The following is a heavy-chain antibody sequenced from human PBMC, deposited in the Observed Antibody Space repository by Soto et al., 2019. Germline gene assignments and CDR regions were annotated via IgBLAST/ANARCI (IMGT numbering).Heavy chain of an antibody. CDR3: ARDSVRHWFDP. Sequence: KPSETLSLTCTVSGGSISSGDYYWSWIRQPPGKGLEWIGYIYYSGSTYYNPSLKSRVTISVDTSKNQFSLKLSSVTAADTAVYYCARDSVRHWFDPWGQGTLVTVSS. V-gene: IGHV4-30-4*01. CDR2: IYYSGST. J-gene: IGHJ5*02. D-gene: IGHD3-16*01. CDR1: GGSISSGDYY.